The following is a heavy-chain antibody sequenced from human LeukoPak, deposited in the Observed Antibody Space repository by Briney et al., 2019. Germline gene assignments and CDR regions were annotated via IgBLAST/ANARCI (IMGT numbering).Heavy chain of an antibody. J-gene: IGHJ6*02. CDR1: GVSISSSSYY. CDR2: IYYSGST. V-gene: IGHV4-39*01. Sequence: SETLSLTCTVSGVSISSSSYYWGWIRQPPGKGLEWIGSIYYSGSTYYNPSLKSRVTISVDTSKNQFSLKLSSVTAADTAVYYCARQPPHYDFWSGYSDYYYYYGMDVWGQGTTVTVSS. CDR3: ARQPPHYDFWSGYSDYYYYYGMDV. D-gene: IGHD3-3*01.